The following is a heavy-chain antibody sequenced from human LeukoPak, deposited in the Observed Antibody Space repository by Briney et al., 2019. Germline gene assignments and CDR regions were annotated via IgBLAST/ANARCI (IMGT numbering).Heavy chain of an antibody. CDR1: GFTFTSYW. CDR2: IRSDGTIT. Sequence: PGGSLRLSCAASGFTFTSYWMHWVRQAPGKGLVWVSRIRSDGTITNHADSVKGRFTISRDNAKNTLYLQMNSLRAEDTAVYYCARGDDFDYWGQGTLVTVSS. CDR3: ARGDDFDY. J-gene: IGHJ4*02. V-gene: IGHV3-74*01.